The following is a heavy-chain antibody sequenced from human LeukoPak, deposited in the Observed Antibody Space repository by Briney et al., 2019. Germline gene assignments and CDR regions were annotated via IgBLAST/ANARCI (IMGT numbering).Heavy chain of an antibody. CDR2: IYNSGGT. Sequence: PSQTLSLTCTVSGGSITSSFYWSWIRQSPGKGLEWIGYIYNSGGTKYNPSLKSRLTISVDTSKNQFSLNLSSVTAADTAVYYCARASVLLSADYWGQGTLVTVSS. CDR3: ARASVLLSADY. D-gene: IGHD3-16*01. V-gene: IGHV4-59*01. J-gene: IGHJ4*02. CDR1: GGSITSSFY.